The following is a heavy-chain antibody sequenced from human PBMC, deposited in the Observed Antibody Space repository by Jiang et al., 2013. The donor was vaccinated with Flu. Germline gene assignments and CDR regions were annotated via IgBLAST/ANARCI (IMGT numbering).Heavy chain of an antibody. J-gene: IGHJ4*02. D-gene: IGHD4-17*01. CDR1: GYTFTGYY. Sequence: VKVSCKASGYTFTGYYIHWVRQAPGQGLEWMGWINPNSGGTNYAQKFQGRVTMTRDTSISTAYMELSRLRSDDTAVYYCARDHGYGDYPRTWGQGTLVTVSS. CDR3: ARDHGYGDYPRT. CDR2: INPNSGGT. V-gene: IGHV1-2*02.